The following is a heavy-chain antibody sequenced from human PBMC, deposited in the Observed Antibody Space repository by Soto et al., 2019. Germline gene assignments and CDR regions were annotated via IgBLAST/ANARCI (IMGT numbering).Heavy chain of an antibody. V-gene: IGHV1-18*01. J-gene: IGHJ4*02. CDR3: ARGRYGDY. CDR2: ISAHNGNT. CDR1: GYIFTTYG. D-gene: IGHD1-1*01. Sequence: QVHLVQSGAEVKKPGASVKVSCKGSGYIFTTYGITWVRQAPGQGLEWMGCISAHNGNTNYAQKLQGRVTVTRDTATSTAYMELRNLRSDDTAVYSCARGRYGDYWGQGALVTVYS.